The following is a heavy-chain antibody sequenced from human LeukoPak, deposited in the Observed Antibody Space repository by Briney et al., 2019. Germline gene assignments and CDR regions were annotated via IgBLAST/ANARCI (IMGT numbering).Heavy chain of an antibody. CDR1: GFTFSSYS. V-gene: IGHV3-48*01. CDR3: AKDVRGYGGY. D-gene: IGHD3-22*01. J-gene: IGHJ4*02. Sequence: GGSLRLSCAASGFTFSSYSMNWVRQAPGKGLEWVSYISSSSSTIYYADSVKGRFTISRDNAKNSLYLQMNSLRAEDTAVYYCAKDVRGYGGYWGQGTLVTVSS. CDR2: ISSSSSTI.